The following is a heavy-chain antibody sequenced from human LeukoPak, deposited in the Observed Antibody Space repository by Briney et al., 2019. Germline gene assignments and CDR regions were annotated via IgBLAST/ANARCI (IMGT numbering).Heavy chain of an antibody. CDR3: ATDLDGTTGPYYFDY. Sequence: SVKVSCKASGGTFSSYAISWVRQAPGQGLEWMGGIIPIFGTANYAQKFQGRVTITADESTSTAYMELSSLRSEDTAVYYCATDLDGTTGPYYFDYWGQGTLVTVSS. J-gene: IGHJ4*02. CDR2: IIPIFGTA. V-gene: IGHV1-69*01. CDR1: GGTFSSYA. D-gene: IGHD1-1*01.